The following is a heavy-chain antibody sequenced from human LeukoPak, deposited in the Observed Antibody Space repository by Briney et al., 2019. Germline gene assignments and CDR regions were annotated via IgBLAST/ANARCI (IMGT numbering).Heavy chain of an antibody. Sequence: GGSLRLSCAASGFTVSSNYMSWVRQAPGKGLEWVSVIYSGGSTYHADSVKGRFTISRDNSKNTLYLQMNSLRDEDTAVYYCARDRGYGYLFDYWGQGTLVTVSS. V-gene: IGHV3-66*01. CDR1: GFTVSSNY. D-gene: IGHD5-18*01. CDR2: IYSGGST. CDR3: ARDRGYGYLFDY. J-gene: IGHJ4*02.